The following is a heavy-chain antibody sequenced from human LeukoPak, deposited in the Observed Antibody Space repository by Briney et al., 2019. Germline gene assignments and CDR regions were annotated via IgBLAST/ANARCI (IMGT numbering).Heavy chain of an antibody. CDR2: IYTSGST. D-gene: IGHD3-10*01. CDR3: ARESGSGYFQE. V-gene: IGHV4-61*02. CDR1: GGSISSGSYY. J-gene: IGHJ1*01. Sequence: PSETLSLTCTVSGGSISSGSYYWSWIRQPAGKGLEWIGRIYTSGSTNYNPSLKSRVTISVDTSKNQFSLKLSSVTAADTAVYYCARESGSGYFQEWGQGTLVTVSS.